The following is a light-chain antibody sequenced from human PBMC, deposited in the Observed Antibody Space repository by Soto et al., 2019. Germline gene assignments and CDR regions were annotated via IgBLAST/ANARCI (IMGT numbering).Light chain of an antibody. CDR2: MAS. CDR3: QQYNSHSPWT. Sequence: DLQMTQSPSTLSASVGDRVIITCRASQSVSTWLAWYQQKPGKAPQVLISMASTLESGVPSRFSGSGSGTEFTLTISSLQPDDFATYYCQQYNSHSPWTFGQGTKVDIK. J-gene: IGKJ1*01. V-gene: IGKV1-5*03. CDR1: QSVSTW.